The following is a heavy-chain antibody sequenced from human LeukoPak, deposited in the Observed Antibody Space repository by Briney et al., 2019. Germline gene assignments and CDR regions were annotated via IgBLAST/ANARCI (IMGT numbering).Heavy chain of an antibody. J-gene: IGHJ4*02. V-gene: IGHV4-34*01. CDR2: INHSGTT. CDR3: ARDQYYYDSSGYSPFDY. D-gene: IGHD3-22*01. CDR1: GGSFSGYY. Sequence: SETLSLTCAVYGGSFSGYYWSWIRQPPGKGLEWIGEINHSGTTDYNPSLKSRVTMSVDTSKNQFSLKLSSVTAADTAVYYCARDQYYYDSSGYSPFDYWGQGTLVTVSS.